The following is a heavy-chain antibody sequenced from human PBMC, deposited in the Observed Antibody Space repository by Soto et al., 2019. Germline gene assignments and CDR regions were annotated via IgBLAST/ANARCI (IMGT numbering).Heavy chain of an antibody. CDR3: ARSPMVREIYYYYYMDV. D-gene: IGHD3-10*01. CDR1: GYTFTSYD. Sequence: ASVKVSCKASGYTFTSYDINWVRQATGQGLEWMGWMNPNSGNTGYARKFQGRVTMTRNTSISTAYMELSSLRSEDTAVYYCARSPMVREIYYYYYMDVWGKGTTVTVSS. V-gene: IGHV1-8*01. J-gene: IGHJ6*03. CDR2: MNPNSGNT.